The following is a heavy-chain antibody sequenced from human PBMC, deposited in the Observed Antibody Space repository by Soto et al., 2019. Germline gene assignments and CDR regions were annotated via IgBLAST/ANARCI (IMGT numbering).Heavy chain of an antibody. J-gene: IGHJ3*02. Sequence: GASVKVSCKASGGTFSSYAISWVRQAPGQGLEWMGGIIPILGTANYAQKFQGRVTITADESTSTAYMELSSLRSEDTAVYYCARDRPGGVGAIRDAFDIWGQGTMVTVSS. CDR2: IIPILGTA. V-gene: IGHV1-69*13. CDR3: ARDRPGGVGAIRDAFDI. D-gene: IGHD1-26*01. CDR1: GGTFSSYA.